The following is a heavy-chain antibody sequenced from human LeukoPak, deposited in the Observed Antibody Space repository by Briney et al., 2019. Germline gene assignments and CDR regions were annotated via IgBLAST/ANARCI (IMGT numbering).Heavy chain of an antibody. Sequence: GASVTVSCKASGYTFTSYGISWVRQAPGQGLEWMGWISAYNGNTNYAQKLQGRVTMTTDTSTSTAYMELRGLRSDDTAVYYCARERMAWISPTRDHYYYYGMDVWGQGTTVTVSS. V-gene: IGHV1-18*01. D-gene: IGHD5-12*01. CDR2: ISAYNGNT. CDR1: GYTFTSYG. CDR3: ARERMAWISPTRDHYYYYGMDV. J-gene: IGHJ6*02.